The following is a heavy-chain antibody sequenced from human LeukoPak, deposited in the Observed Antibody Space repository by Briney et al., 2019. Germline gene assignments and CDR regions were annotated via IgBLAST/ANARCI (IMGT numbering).Heavy chain of an antibody. V-gene: IGHV1-18*01. D-gene: IGHD3-10*01. CDR1: GYTFTSYD. CDR2: ISAYNGNT. Sequence: ASVKVSCKASGYTFTSYDINWVRQAPGQGLEWMGWISAYNGNTNYAQKLQGRVTMTTDTSTSTAYMELRSLRSDDTAVYYCARGANMVRGGKNNWFDPWGQGTLVTVSS. J-gene: IGHJ5*02. CDR3: ARGANMVRGGKNNWFDP.